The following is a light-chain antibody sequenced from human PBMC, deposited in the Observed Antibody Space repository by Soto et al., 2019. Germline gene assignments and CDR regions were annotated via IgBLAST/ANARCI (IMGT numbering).Light chain of an antibody. J-gene: IGLJ3*02. CDR2: EVI. CDR1: GSDVGGYDY. Sequence: QSVLTQPPSASGSPGQSVTISCTGTGSDVGGYDYGSGYQLHPGGAPKLIIYEVIRRPSGVPDRFSGSKSGNTASLTVSGLQADDDADYFCSSSAGTTNLVFGGGTQLTFL. V-gene: IGLV2-8*01. CDR3: SSSAGTTNLV.